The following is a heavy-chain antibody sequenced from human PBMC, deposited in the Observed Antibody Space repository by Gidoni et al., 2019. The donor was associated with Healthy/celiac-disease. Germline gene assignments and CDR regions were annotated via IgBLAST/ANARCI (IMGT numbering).Heavy chain of an antibody. CDR1: GVTVSGYA. Sequence: EGQLWESGGGLVQPGGSRRLSGEASGVTVSGYAMSWVRQAPGKGLESVSAISGSGGSTYYADSVKGRFTISRDNSKNTLYLQMTSLRAEDTSVYYCAKDPGYYYYDSSGYCPSFDYWGQGTLVTVSS. CDR2: ISGSGGST. D-gene: IGHD3-22*01. CDR3: AKDPGYYYYDSSGYCPSFDY. V-gene: IGHV3-23*01. J-gene: IGHJ4*02.